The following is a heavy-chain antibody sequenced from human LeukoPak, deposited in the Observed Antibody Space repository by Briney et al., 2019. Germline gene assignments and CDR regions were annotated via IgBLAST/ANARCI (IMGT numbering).Heavy chain of an antibody. J-gene: IGHJ6*03. V-gene: IGHV3-69-1*01. CDR1: GFTFDDYA. Sequence: PGGSLRLSCAASGFTFDDYAMHWVRQAPGKGLEWVSSISSSSYIYYADSVKGRFTISRDKAKNSLYLQMNSLRAEDTAVYYCARGHDYYYMDVWGKGTTVTVSS. CDR3: ARGHDYYYMDV. CDR2: ISSSSYI.